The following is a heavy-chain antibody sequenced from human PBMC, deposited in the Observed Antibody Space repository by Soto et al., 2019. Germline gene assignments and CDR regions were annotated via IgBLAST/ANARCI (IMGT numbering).Heavy chain of an antibody. J-gene: IGHJ3*02. CDR3: ASLRPDGYCSGGSCHFDI. CDR2: IIPIFGTA. CDR1: GGTFSSYA. Sequence: QVQLVQSGAEVKKPGSSVKVSCKASGGTFSSYAISWVRQAPGQGLEWMGGIIPIFGTANYAQKFQGSVTITADESTSTAYMELSSLRAENTAVYYCASLRPDGYCSGGSCHFDICGQGKMVTVSA. D-gene: IGHD2-15*01. V-gene: IGHV1-69*12.